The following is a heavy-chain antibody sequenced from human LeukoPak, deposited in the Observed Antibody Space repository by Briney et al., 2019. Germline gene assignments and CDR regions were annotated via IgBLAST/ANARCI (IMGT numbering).Heavy chain of an antibody. Sequence: SETLSLTCAVYGGSFSGYYWSWIRQPPGKGLEWIGEINHSGSTNYNPSLKSRVTISVDTSKNQFSLKLSSVTAADTAVYYCARFVDGLYYFDYWGQGTLVTVSS. CDR1: GGSFSGYY. D-gene: IGHD2-15*01. CDR3: ARFVDGLYYFDY. CDR2: INHSGST. V-gene: IGHV4-34*01. J-gene: IGHJ4*02.